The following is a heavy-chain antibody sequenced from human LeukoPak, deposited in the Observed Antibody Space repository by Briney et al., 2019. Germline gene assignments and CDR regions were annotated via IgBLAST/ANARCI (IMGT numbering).Heavy chain of an antibody. CDR1: GYTFTNSY. D-gene: IGHD3-9*01. J-gene: IGHJ6*03. V-gene: IGHV1-46*01. Sequence: ASVKVSCKASGYTFTNSYMHWVRQAPGQGLEWMGIINPSGGVTTYAQKFRGRVTLTRDMSTSTVYMELSSLRSEDTAVYYCARESRGYDILTYYYFYMDVWGKGTTVTISS. CDR3: ARESRGYDILTYYYFYMDV. CDR2: INPSGGVT.